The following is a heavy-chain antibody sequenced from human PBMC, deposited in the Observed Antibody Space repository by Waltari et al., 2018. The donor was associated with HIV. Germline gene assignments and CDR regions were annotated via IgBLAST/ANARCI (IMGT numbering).Heavy chain of an antibody. Sequence: QVQLQESGPGLVKPSETLPLTCRVSRGSVSSYSWIWIWQPAGKGPEWIGRIYPSGSTNYSPSLKSRVTLSVDTSKNQFSLKLMSVIAADTAMYYCARGAGELQGRAFDYWGQGTLVTVSS. CDR2: IYPSGST. J-gene: IGHJ4*02. V-gene: IGHV4-4*07. D-gene: IGHD1-7*01. CDR1: RGSVSSYS. CDR3: ARGAGELQGRAFDY.